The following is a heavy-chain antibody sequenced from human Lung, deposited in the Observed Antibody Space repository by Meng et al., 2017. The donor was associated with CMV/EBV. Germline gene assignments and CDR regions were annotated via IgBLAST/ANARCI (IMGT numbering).Heavy chain of an antibody. V-gene: IGHV4-59*01. D-gene: IGHD3-3*01. CDR3: VREVKGSYDFWSGYNWLDP. CDR2: IYYSGST. CDR1: GGSISSYY. Sequence: SXTLSLXCTVSGGSISSYYWSWIRQPPGKGLEWIGYIYYSGSTNYNPSLKSRVTISVDTSKNQFSLKLSSVTAADTAVYYCVREVKGSYDFWSGYNWLDPXGQGXLVTVSS. J-gene: IGHJ5*02.